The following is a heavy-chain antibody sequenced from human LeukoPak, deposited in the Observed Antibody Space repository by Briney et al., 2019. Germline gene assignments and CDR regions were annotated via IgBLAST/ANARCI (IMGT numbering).Heavy chain of an antibody. CDR2: IYSSGST. CDR3: ARTTADDAFDI. J-gene: IGHJ3*02. D-gene: IGHD4-17*01. V-gene: IGHV4-4*07. CDR1: GGSVSTYY. Sequence: SETLSLTCSVSGGSVSTYYWSWIRQPAGKGLEWIGRIYSSGSTNYNPSLKSRVTMSVDTSKNQFSLKLSSVTATDTAVYYCARTTADDAFDIWGQGTMVTVSS.